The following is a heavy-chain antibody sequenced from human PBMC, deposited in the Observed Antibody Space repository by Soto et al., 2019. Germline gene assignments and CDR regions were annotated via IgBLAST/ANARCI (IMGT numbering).Heavy chain of an antibody. Sequence: PSETLSLTCAAYGGTFSTYYWNWIRQPPGKGLEWIGEINHSGNTQYNPSLKSRVTMSVDTSKNQFSLKLSSVTAADTAVYYCARVRAEWLGSNDYYRKEVSGQGTTVTDPS. CDR2: INHSGNT. V-gene: IGHV4-34*01. CDR3: ARVRAEWLGSNDYYRKEV. D-gene: IGHD6-19*01. CDR1: GGTFSTYY. J-gene: IGHJ6*02.